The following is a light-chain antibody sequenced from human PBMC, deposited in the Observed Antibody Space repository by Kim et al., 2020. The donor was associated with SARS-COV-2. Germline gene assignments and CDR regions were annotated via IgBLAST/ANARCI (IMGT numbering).Light chain of an antibody. CDR3: QHFKSSPRT. CDR2: AAS. V-gene: IGKV1-13*02. Sequence: ASVGDRVTISCRASQDIRSALAWYQQRPGKPPKLLIYAASSLESGVPLKFSGSGSGTDFTLTITSLQPEDFATYHCQHFKSSPRTFGQGTKVDIK. CDR1: QDIRSA. J-gene: IGKJ1*01.